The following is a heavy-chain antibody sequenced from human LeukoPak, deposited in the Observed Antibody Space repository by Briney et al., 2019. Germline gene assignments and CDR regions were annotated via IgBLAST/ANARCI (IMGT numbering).Heavy chain of an antibody. V-gene: IGHV1-69*05. CDR1: GGTFSSYA. D-gene: IGHD5-18*01. Sequence: ASVKVSCKASGGTFSSYAISWVRQAPGQGLEWMGGIIPIFGTANYAQKFQGRVTITTDESTSTAYMELSSLRSEDTAVYYCAKDRAFMVNYYNGMDVWGQGTTVTVSS. CDR2: IIPIFGTA. J-gene: IGHJ6*02. CDR3: AKDRAFMVNYYNGMDV.